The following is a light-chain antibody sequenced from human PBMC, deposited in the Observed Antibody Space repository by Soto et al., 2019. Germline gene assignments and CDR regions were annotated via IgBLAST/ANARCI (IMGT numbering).Light chain of an antibody. J-gene: IGLJ1*01. V-gene: IGLV2-14*03. CDR2: DVS. CDR1: SSDVGGYNF. CDR3: SSYSSSSTPV. Sequence: QSVLTQPASVSGSPGQSITVFCTGTSSDVGGYNFVSWYQQHPGKAPKLMLYDVSHRPSGVSNRFSGSKSGNTASLTISGLHTEDEADYYCSSYSSSSTPVFGSGTKVTVL.